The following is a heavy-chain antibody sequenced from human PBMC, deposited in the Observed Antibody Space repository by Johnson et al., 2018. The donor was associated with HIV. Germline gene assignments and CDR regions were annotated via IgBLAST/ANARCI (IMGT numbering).Heavy chain of an antibody. CDR1: GFTFSSYA. Sequence: QVQLVESGGGVVQPGRSLRLSCAASGFTFSSYAMHWVRQAPGKGLEWVAVISYDGSKRYYADSVRGRFTISRDNSKNMLYLQVNGLRVEDTAVFYCASGEDYGGNYGALDIWGQGTMVTVSS. CDR2: ISYDGSKR. D-gene: IGHD4-23*01. V-gene: IGHV3-30*04. CDR3: ASGEDYGGNYGALDI. J-gene: IGHJ3*02.